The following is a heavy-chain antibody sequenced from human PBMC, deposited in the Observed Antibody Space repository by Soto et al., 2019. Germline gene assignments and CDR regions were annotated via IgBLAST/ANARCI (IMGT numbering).Heavy chain of an antibody. CDR2: IYRSGST. CDR3: ARTLDYGHMDV. D-gene: IGHD3-16*01. V-gene: IGHV4-4*09. Sequence: PSETLSLTCTVSGDSVRNQYWSWIRRPPGRGLEWIVYIYRSGSTKYNPSLKSRLTISVDTSKNQFSLKLSSVTAADTAVYYCARTLDYGHMDVWGKGTTVTVSS. J-gene: IGHJ6*03. CDR1: GDSVRNQY.